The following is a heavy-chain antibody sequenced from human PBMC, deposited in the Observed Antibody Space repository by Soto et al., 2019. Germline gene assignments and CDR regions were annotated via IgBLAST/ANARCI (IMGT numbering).Heavy chain of an antibody. D-gene: IGHD1-7*01. CDR3: ARDRIIGTSYSDY. Sequence: PXGTLSLTCTVSSGSINSFYWAWMRQPAGKGLEWIGRIHSSGTTNYNPSLSSRVTMSVDPSKNQFSLRLTSVTAADTAVYYCARDRIIGTSYSDYWGQGILVTVSS. CDR2: IHSSGTT. J-gene: IGHJ4*02. V-gene: IGHV4-4*07. CDR1: SGSINSFY.